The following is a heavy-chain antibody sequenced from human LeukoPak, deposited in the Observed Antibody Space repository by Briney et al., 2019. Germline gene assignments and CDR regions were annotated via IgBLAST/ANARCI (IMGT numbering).Heavy chain of an antibody. CDR1: GFTVSSNY. CDR2: ISSSSSYI. D-gene: IGHD5-12*01. J-gene: IGHJ4*02. V-gene: IGHV3-21*01. Sequence: PGGSLRLSCAASGFTVSSNYMSWVRQAPGKGLEWVSSISSSSSYIYYADSVKGRFTISRDNAKNSLYLQMNSLRAEDTAVYYCARDRAEWLRFWGFDYWGQGTLVTVSS. CDR3: ARDRAEWLRFWGFDY.